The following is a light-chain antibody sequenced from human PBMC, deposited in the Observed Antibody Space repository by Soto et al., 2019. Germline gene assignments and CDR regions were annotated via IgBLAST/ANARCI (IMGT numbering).Light chain of an antibody. CDR1: QSVSPW. J-gene: IGKJ2*01. CDR3: QQYNTCTHT. CDR2: DVS. V-gene: IGKV1-5*01. Sequence: IQMTQTPSTLSASVGDRVTIACRASQSVSPWLAWYQQKPGKAPTLLIYDVSNLQSGVPSRFSGSGSGTEFTLTISSLQPDDFATYYCQQYNTCTHTFGQGTKLEIK.